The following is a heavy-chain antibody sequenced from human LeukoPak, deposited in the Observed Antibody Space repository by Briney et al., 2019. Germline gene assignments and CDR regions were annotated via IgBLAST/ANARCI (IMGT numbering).Heavy chain of an antibody. CDR2: IRQDGSDK. CDR3: VRESRSSGGSR. D-gene: IGHD2-15*01. V-gene: IGHV3-7*01. J-gene: IGHJ4*02. CDR1: GFTFSSYW. Sequence: GGSLRLSCAASGFTFSSYWMSWVRQAPGKGLEWVANIRQDGSDKNYVDPVKGRFTISRDNAKNSLYLQMNGLRAEDTAVYYCVRESRSSGGSRWGQGTLVTVSS.